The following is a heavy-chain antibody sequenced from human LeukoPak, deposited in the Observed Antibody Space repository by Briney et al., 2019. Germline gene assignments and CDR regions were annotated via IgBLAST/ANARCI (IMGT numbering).Heavy chain of an antibody. D-gene: IGHD3-22*01. J-gene: IGHJ3*02. CDR3: ARDFGSRWNYYDSSGYRDAFDI. CDR2: IYYSGST. V-gene: IGHV4-59*12. CDR1: GGSISSYY. Sequence: SETLSLTCTVSGGSISSYYWSWIRQPPGKGLKWIGYIYYSGSTNYNPSLKSRVTISVDTSKNQFSLKLSSVTAADTAVYYCARDFGSRWNYYDSSGYRDAFDIWGQGTMVTVSS.